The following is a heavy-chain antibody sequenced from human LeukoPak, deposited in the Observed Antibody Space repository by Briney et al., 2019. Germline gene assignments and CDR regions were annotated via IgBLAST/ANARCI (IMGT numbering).Heavy chain of an antibody. D-gene: IGHD3-22*01. CDR3: AKDLATMIVALAAFDI. V-gene: IGHV3-23*01. CDR1: GFTFSSYA. Sequence: GGSLRLSCAASGFTFSSYAMSWVRQAPGKGLEWVSAISGSGGSTYYADSVKGRFTISRDNSKNTLYLQMNSLRAEDTAVHYCAKDLATMIVALAAFDIWGQGTMVTVSS. CDR2: ISGSGGST. J-gene: IGHJ3*02.